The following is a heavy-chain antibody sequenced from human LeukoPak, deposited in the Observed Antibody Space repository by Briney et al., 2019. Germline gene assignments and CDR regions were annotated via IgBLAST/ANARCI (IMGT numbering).Heavy chain of an antibody. CDR3: ARTLSSWAPAFDY. J-gene: IGHJ4*02. D-gene: IGHD6-13*01. CDR1: GGSFSGYY. V-gene: IGHV4-34*01. CDR2: INHSGST. Sequence: SETLSLTCAVYGGSFSGYYWSWIRQPPGKGLEWIGEINHSGSTNCNPSLKSRVTISVDTSKNQFSLKLSSVTAADTAVYYCARTLSSWAPAFDYWGQGTLVTVSS.